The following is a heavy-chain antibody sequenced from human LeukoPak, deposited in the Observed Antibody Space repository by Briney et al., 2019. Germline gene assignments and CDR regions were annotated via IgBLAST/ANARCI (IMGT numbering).Heavy chain of an antibody. D-gene: IGHD3-3*01. CDR3: ARVPYYDFWSGYPDAFDI. Sequence: PSETLSLTCTVSGGSISSGDYYWSWIRQPPGKGLEWIGYIYYSGSTYYNPSLKSRVSISVDTSKNQFSLKLSSVTAADTAVYYCARVPYYDFWSGYPDAFDIWGQGTMVTVSS. J-gene: IGHJ3*02. CDR2: IYYSGST. CDR1: GGSISSGDYY. V-gene: IGHV4-30-4*08.